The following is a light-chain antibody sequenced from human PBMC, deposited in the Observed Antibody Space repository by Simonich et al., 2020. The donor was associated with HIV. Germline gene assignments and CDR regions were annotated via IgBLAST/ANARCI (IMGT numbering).Light chain of an antibody. V-gene: IGLV6-57*03. Sequence: NFMLTQPHSVSESPGKTVTISCTRSSGRIASNYVQCYQQRPGSAPTTVIYEDNQSPSGVPDRFSGSIDSSSNSASLTISGLKTEDEADYYCQSYDSSNQVFGGGTKLTVL. CDR1: SGRIASNY. CDR3: QSYDSSNQV. CDR2: EDN. J-gene: IGLJ3*02.